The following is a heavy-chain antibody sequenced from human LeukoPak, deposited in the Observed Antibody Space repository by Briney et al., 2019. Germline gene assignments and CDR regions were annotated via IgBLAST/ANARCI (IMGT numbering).Heavy chain of an antibody. D-gene: IGHD3-9*01. Sequence: GGSLRLSCAASGFTFSSYSMNWVRQAPGKWLEWVSSISSSSSYIYYADSVKGRFTISRDNAKNSLYLQMNSLRAEDTAVYYCARLTNDAFDIWGQGTMVTVSS. CDR2: ISSSSSYI. J-gene: IGHJ3*02. CDR3: ARLTNDAFDI. V-gene: IGHV3-21*01. CDR1: GFTFSSYS.